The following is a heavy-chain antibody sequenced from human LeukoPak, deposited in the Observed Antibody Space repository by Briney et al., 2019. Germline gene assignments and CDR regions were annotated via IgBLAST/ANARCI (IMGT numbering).Heavy chain of an antibody. CDR3: ARDSIGAIFGVVNNWFDP. CDR2: INPSGGST. D-gene: IGHD3-3*01. CDR1: GYTFTCYY. V-gene: IGHV1-46*01. J-gene: IGHJ5*02. Sequence: ASVKVSCKASGYTFTCYYMHWVRQAPGQGLEWMGIINPSGGSTSYAQKFQGRVTMTRDTSTSTVYMELSSLRSEDTAVYYCARDSIGAIFGVVNNWFDPWGQGTLVTVSS.